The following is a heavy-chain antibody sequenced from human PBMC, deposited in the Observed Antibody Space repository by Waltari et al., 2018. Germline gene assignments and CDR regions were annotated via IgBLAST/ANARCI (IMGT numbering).Heavy chain of an antibody. V-gene: IGHV4-38-2*01. D-gene: IGHD4-17*01. J-gene: IGHJ3*02. Sequence: QVQLQESGPGLVKPSETLSLTCGVSGYSISSGYYWVWIRQPPGKGLEGFGSIYHGGYTYYSPSLKSRVSISVDTSKNQFALSLTSVTAADTAVYYGARGYGDPGDIWGQGTMVTVSS. CDR3: ARGYGDPGDI. CDR2: IYHGGYT. CDR1: GYSISSGYY.